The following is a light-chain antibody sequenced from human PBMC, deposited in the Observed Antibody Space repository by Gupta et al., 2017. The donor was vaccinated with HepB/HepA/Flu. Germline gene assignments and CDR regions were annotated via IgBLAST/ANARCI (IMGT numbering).Light chain of an antibody. CDR1: QGIRNE. CDR3: LQHNSDPRS. J-gene: IGKJ2*04. V-gene: IGKV1-17*01. Sequence: IQITHSPSSLSASVGDRVTITCRASQGIRNELGWYQQKPGKAPKRLIYAASSLQSGVPARFSGSGSGTEFTLTISSLQPEDFATYYCLQHNSDPRSFGQGTKLEVK. CDR2: AAS.